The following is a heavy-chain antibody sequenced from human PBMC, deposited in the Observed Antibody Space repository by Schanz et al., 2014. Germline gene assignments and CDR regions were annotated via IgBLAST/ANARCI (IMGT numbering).Heavy chain of an antibody. CDR1: RHSFSSSNW. Sequence: QVQLQESGPGLVKPSETLSLTCVVSRHSFSSSNWWGWIRQPPGKGLEWIGYIYYSGNIYCNSSLKSRVTMSVDTSKNQISLKLNPVTAADTAVYYCARGNNFDYGDAFFNYYYYYMDVWGKGTTXTVSS. V-gene: IGHV4-28*05. CDR3: ARGNNFDYGDAFFNYYYYYMDV. CDR2: IYYSGNI. J-gene: IGHJ6*03. D-gene: IGHD4-17*01.